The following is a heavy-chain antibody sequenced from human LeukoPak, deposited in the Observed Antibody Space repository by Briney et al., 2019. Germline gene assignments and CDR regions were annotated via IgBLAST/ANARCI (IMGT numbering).Heavy chain of an antibody. V-gene: IGHV4-39*01. CDR3: ARTLVKIFGVVTIDAFDI. J-gene: IGHJ3*02. Sequence: SETLSLTCTVSVGSISSSSYYWGWIRQPPGKGLEWIGSIYYSGSTYYNPSLKSRVTISVDTSKNQFSLKLSSVTAADTAVYYCARTLVKIFGVVTIDAFDIWGQGTMVTVSS. D-gene: IGHD3-3*01. CDR1: VGSISSSSYY. CDR2: IYYSGST.